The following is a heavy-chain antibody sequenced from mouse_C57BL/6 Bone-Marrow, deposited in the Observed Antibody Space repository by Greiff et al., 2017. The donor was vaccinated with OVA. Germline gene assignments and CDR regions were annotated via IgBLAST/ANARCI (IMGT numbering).Heavy chain of an antibody. CDR3: ARDYGSKYYYAMDY. Sequence: QVQLQQPGAELVRPGSSVKLSCKASGYTFTSYWMHWVKQRPIQGLEWIGNIDPSDSETHYNQKFKGKATLTVDKSSSTAYMQLSSLTSEDSAVYYCARDYGSKYYYAMDYWGQGTSVTVSS. CDR2: IDPSDSET. V-gene: IGHV1-52*01. D-gene: IGHD1-1*01. CDR1: GYTFTSYW. J-gene: IGHJ4*01.